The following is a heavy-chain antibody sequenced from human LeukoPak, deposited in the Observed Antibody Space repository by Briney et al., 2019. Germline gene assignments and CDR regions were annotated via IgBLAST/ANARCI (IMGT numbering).Heavy chain of an antibody. V-gene: IGHV3-30-3*01. CDR3: ARDRIYYDSSGYYYYGMDV. J-gene: IGHJ6*02. CDR2: ISNDGSKK. Sequence: GGSLRLSCAASGFTFSNYSMHWVRQAPGKGLEWVAVISNDGSKKHYADSVKGRFTISRDNSKNTLYLQMNSLRAEDTAVYYCARDRIYYDSSGYYYYGMDVWGQGTTVTVSS. CDR1: GFTFSNYS. D-gene: IGHD3-22*01.